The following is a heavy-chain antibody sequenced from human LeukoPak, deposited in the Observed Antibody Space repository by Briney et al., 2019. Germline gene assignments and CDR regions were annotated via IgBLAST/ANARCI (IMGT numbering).Heavy chain of an antibody. D-gene: IGHD4-23*01. J-gene: IGHJ4*02. V-gene: IGHV3-9*01. CDR2: ISWNSVSI. Sequence: GRSLRLSCAASGFTFGDHAMHWVRQAPGKGLEWASGISWNSVSIDYADSVKGRFTISRDNAKSSLYLQMNSLRAEDTALYYCAKIDYGANDWGQGTLVTVSS. CDR1: GFTFGDHA. CDR3: AKIDYGAND.